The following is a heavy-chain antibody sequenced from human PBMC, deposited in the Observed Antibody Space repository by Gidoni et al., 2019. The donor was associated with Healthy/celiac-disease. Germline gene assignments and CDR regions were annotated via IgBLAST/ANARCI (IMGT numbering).Heavy chain of an antibody. Sequence: QLQLQESGPGLVKPSETLSLTCTVSGGSLRSSCSYWGWIRQPPGKGLEWIGSIYYSRSTYDNPSLKSRVTISVDTSKNQFSLKLSSVTAADTAVYYCARHVNDYGDYNNYFDYWGQGTLVTVSS. CDR1: GGSLRSSCSY. CDR3: ARHVNDYGDYNNYFDY. V-gene: IGHV4-39*01. J-gene: IGHJ4*02. CDR2: IYYSRST. D-gene: IGHD4-17*01.